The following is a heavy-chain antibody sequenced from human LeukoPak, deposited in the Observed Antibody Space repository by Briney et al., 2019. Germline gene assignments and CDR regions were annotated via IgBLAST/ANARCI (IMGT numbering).Heavy chain of an antibody. J-gene: IGHJ4*02. CDR3: AKEDHFAS. CDR2: ITWNSGSI. V-gene: IGHV3-9*01. Sequence: PGRSLRLSCAASGFTFDDYTMHWVRHAPGKGLEWVSGITWNSGSIGYADSVRGRFTISRDNAKSSLYLEMNSLRAEDTALYYCAKEDHFASWGQGTLVTVSS. CDR1: GFTFDDYT.